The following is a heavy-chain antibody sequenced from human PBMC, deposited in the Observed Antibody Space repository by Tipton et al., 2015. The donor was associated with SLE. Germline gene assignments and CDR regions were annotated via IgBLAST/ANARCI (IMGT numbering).Heavy chain of an antibody. J-gene: IGHJ3*02. Sequence: SLRLSCAASGFTFSNYAMTWVRLAPGKGLEWVSGISGSGYSTYYADSVKGRFTISRDNSKDTLYVEMNSLRAEDTAVYYCARRNSESGAFDMWGQGTLVTVSS. CDR1: GFTFSNYA. CDR2: ISGSGYST. CDR3: ARRNSESGAFDM. V-gene: IGHV3-23*01. D-gene: IGHD3-10*01.